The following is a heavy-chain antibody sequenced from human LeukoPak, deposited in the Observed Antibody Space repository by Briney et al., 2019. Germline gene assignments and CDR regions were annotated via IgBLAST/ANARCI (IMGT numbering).Heavy chain of an antibody. D-gene: IGHD6-13*01. J-gene: IGHJ5*02. CDR1: GYTFTSYD. V-gene: IGHV1-8*01. CDR2: MNPNSGNT. Sequence: ASVKVSCKASGYTFTSYDINWVRQATGQGLEWMGWMNPNSGNTGYAQKFQGRVTMTRDTSISTAYMELSSLRSEDTAVYYCARGRSSWYRGERSYNWFDPWGQGTLVTVSS. CDR3: ARGRSSWYRGERSYNWFDP.